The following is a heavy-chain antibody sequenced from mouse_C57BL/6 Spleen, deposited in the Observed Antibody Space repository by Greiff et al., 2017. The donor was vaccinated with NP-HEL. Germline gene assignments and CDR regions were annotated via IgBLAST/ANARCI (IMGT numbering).Heavy chain of an antibody. CDR2: INPSTGGT. CDR1: GYSFTGYY. D-gene: IGHD2-4*01. Sequence: VQLQQSGPELVKPGASVKISCKASGYSFTGYYMNWVKQSPEKSLEWIGEINPSTGGTTYNQKFKAKATLTVDKSSSTAYMQLKSLTSEDSAVYYCARVYDYAFDYWGQGTTLTVSS. V-gene: IGHV1-42*01. CDR3: ARVYDYAFDY. J-gene: IGHJ2*01.